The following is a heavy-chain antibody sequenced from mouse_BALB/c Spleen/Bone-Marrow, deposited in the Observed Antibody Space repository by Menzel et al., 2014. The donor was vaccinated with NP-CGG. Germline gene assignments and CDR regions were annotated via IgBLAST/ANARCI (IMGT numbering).Heavy chain of an antibody. Sequence: EVQRVESGGGLVQPKGSLKLSCAASGFTFNIYAMSWVRQAPGKGLEWVARIRSKSKNYVTYYADSVKDRFTISRDDSQSMLHLKVNSLKTEDTAMYYCLRHIYHENSLDYWGQGISVIVSS. V-gene: IGHV10-1*02. CDR1: GFTFNIYA. CDR3: LRHIYHENSLDY. CDR2: IRSKSKNYVT. J-gene: IGHJ4*01. D-gene: IGHD2-12*01.